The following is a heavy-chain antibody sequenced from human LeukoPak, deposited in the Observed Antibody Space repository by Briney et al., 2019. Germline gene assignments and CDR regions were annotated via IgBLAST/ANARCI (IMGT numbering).Heavy chain of an antibody. Sequence: ASVKVSCKVSGYTLTELSMHWVRQAPGKGLEWMGGFDPEDGETIYAQKFQGRVTMTEDTSTDTAYMEPSSLRSEDTAVYYCATVSMVRGVTIRSYYYGMDVWGQGTTVTVSS. J-gene: IGHJ6*02. D-gene: IGHD3-10*01. CDR1: GYTLTELS. CDR2: FDPEDGET. CDR3: ATVSMVRGVTIRSYYYGMDV. V-gene: IGHV1-24*01.